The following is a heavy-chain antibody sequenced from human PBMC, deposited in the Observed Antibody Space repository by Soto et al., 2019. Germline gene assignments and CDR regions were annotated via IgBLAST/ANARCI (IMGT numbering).Heavy chain of an antibody. J-gene: IGHJ4*01. CDR3: AKDADKVFVSSPYPYHY. CDR2: IWHDGIYK. V-gene: IGHV3-33*06. CDR1: VFSLSNYG. D-gene: IGHD2-2*01. Sequence: PLGSLRLSCAASVFSLSNYGLHWVRQSPGKGLEWVAVIWHDGIYKYYADSVKGRFTISRDDSKNTVYLQMNSLRGEDTAIYYCAKDADKVFVSSPYPYHY.